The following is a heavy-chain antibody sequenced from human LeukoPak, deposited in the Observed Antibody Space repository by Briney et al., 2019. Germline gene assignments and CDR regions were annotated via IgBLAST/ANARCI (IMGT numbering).Heavy chain of an antibody. D-gene: IGHD3-3*01. Sequence: SETLSLTCTVSGGSISSYYWSWIRQPAGKGLEWIGRIYTSGSTNYNPSLKSRVTMSVDTSKNQFSLKLSSVTAADMAVYYCARDSGEKTYYDFWSGYYTEYWGQGTLVTVSS. V-gene: IGHV4-4*07. J-gene: IGHJ4*02. CDR3: ARDSGEKTYYDFWSGYYTEY. CDR1: GGSISSYY. CDR2: IYTSGST.